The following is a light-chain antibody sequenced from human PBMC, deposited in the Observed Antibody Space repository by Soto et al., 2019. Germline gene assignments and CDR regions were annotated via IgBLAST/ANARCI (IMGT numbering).Light chain of an antibody. CDR3: EAWDDTLNGPV. CDR2: TND. Sequence: SVLTQPPSASGTPGQRVTISCSGSSSSIGSNTVNWYQQLPGTAPKVFIYTNDQRPSGVPDRFSGSKSGTSASLAISGLQSEDEADYYCEAWDDTLNGPVFGGGTKLTVL. CDR1: SSSIGSNT. J-gene: IGLJ3*02. V-gene: IGLV1-44*01.